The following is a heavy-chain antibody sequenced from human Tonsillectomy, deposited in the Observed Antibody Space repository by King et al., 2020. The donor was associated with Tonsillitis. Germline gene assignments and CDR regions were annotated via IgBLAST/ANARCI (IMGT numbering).Heavy chain of an antibody. J-gene: IGHJ2*01. CDR2: ISYDGSNK. CDR3: AKAVGSTWSQGYWYFDL. CDR1: GYTFNSYA. D-gene: IGHD6-13*01. Sequence: VQLVESGGGVVQPGRSLRLSCAASGYTFNSYAMHWVRQAPGKGLEWVAVISYDGSNKYYADSVKGRLTISRDNSENTPYLQINSLRDEDTAVYYWAKAVGSTWSQGYWYFDLWGRGTPVTVSS. V-gene: IGHV3-30*04.